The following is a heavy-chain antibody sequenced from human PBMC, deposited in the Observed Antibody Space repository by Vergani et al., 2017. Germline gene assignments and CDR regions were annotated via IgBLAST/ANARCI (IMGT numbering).Heavy chain of an antibody. Sequence: QVQLQESGPGLVRPSQTLSLTCTVSGGSISSGNYYWSWIRQPAGKGLEWIGRIYTSGSTNYNPSLKSRVTISADTSKNQFSLKLSSVTAADTAVYYCARWITGTTHFDYWGQGTLVTVSS. V-gene: IGHV4-61*02. D-gene: IGHD1-20*01. CDR1: GGSISSGNYY. J-gene: IGHJ4*02. CDR3: ARWITGTTHFDY. CDR2: IYTSGST.